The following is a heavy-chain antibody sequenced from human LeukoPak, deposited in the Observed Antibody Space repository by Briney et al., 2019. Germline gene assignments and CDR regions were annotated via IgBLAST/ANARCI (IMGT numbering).Heavy chain of an antibody. CDR2: IYYSGST. V-gene: IGHV4-39*07. CDR1: GGSISSSSYY. Sequence: SETLSLTCTVSGGSISSSSYYWGWIRQPPGKGLEWIGSIYYSGSTYYNPSLKSRVTISVDTSKNQFSLKLSSVTAADTAVYYCAREAGHASPVDYWGQGTLVTVSS. J-gene: IGHJ4*02. CDR3: AREAGHASPVDY.